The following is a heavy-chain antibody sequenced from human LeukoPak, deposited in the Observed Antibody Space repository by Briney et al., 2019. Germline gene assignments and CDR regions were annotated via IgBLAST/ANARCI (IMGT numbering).Heavy chain of an antibody. D-gene: IGHD3-16*02. V-gene: IGHV4-34*01. J-gene: IGHJ4*02. CDR2: INHSGST. Sequence: SETLSLTCAVYGGSFSGYYWSWIRQPPGKGLEWIGEINHSGSTNYNPSLKSRVTISVDTSKNQFSLKLSSVTAADTAVYYCARKALGLSLWDQGTLVTVSS. CDR3: ARKALGLSL. CDR1: GGSFSGYY.